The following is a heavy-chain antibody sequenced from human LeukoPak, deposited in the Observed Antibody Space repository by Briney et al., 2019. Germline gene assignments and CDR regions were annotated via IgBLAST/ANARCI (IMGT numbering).Heavy chain of an antibody. J-gene: IGHJ4*02. CDR2: IRYDGNNK. V-gene: IGHV3-30*02. CDR3: AKGTVGAYEIDY. Sequence: GGSLRLSCAASGFTFSSYGLHWVRQAPGRGLEWVAFIRYDGNNKYYADSVKGRFTISRDNSRNTLYLQMNSLRTEDTAVYYCAKGTVGAYEIDYWGQGTLVTVSS. CDR1: GFTFSSYG. D-gene: IGHD1-26*01.